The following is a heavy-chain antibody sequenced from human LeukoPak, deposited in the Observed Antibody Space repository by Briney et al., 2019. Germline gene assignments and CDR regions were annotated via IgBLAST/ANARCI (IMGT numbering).Heavy chain of an antibody. D-gene: IGHD4-23*01. CDR3: ATDLPWYHAPSDY. CDR1: GFTFSSAW. V-gene: IGHV3-15*01. CDR2: ISSRSDGETT. J-gene: IGHJ4*02. Sequence: GGSLRLSCAASGFTFSSAWMTWVRQAPGKGLEWVGRISSRSDGETTDYAAPVKGRFTISRDDSKNTLYLQMNSLKTEDTAVYYCATDLPWYHAPSDYWGQGTLVTVSS.